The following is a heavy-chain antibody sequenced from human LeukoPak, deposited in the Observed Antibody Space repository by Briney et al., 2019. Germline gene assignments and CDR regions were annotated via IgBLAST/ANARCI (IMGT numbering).Heavy chain of an antibody. CDR3: ARGGGLSRRTLKH. V-gene: IGHV4-34*01. CDR1: GGSFSGYY. CDR2: INHSGST. J-gene: IGHJ1*01. D-gene: IGHD3-16*02. Sequence: SETLSLTCAVYGGSFSGYYWSWIHQPPGKGLEWIGEINHSGSTNYNPSLKSRVTISVDTSKNQFSLKLSSVTAADTAVYYCARGGGLSRRTLKHWGQGTLVTVSS.